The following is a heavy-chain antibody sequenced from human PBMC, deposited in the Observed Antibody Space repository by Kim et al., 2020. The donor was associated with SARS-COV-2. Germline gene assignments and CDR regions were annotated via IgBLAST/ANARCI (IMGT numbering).Heavy chain of an antibody. J-gene: IGHJ1*01. CDR2: ISINGDTA. CDR3: AKDVYSGFDGIAEYFQE. CDR1: GFTFTKYA. V-gene: IGHV3-23*01. D-gene: IGHD1-26*01. Sequence: GGSLRLSCVASGFTFTKYAMTWIRQAPGKGLEWVAGISINGDTALYADSVKGRFIISRDNSKNTLYLQMNSLRAEDAALYYCAKDVYSGFDGIAEYFQEWGQGNRVIVSA.